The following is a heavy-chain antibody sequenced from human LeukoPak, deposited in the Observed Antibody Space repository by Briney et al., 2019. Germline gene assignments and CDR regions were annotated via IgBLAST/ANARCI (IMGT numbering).Heavy chain of an antibody. CDR3: AIAPSGSLYYIDV. CDR2: ISGSGGST. D-gene: IGHD3-3*01. V-gene: IGHV3-23*01. Sequence: GGSLRLSCAASGFTFSSYAMSWVRQAPGKGLEWVSAISGSGGSTYYADSVKGRFTISRDNSKNTLYLQMNSLRAEDTAVYYCAIAPSGSLYYIDVWGKGTTVTVSS. CDR1: GFTFSSYA. J-gene: IGHJ6*03.